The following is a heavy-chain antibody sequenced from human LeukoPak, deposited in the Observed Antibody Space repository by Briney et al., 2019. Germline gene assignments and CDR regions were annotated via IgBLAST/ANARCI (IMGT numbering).Heavy chain of an antibody. J-gene: IGHJ4*02. CDR3: AKGGSSWFFDY. Sequence: QPGGSLRLSCAASGFTFSTYTMNWVRQAPGKGLEWVSAISGSGGSTYYADSVKGRFTISRDNSKNTLYLQMSSLRAEDTAVYYCAKGGSSWFFDYWGQGTLVTVSS. CDR1: GFTFSTYT. D-gene: IGHD6-13*01. CDR2: ISGSGGST. V-gene: IGHV3-23*01.